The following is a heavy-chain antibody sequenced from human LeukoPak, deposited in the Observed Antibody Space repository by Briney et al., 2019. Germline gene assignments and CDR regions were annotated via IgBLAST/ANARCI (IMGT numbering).Heavy chain of an antibody. CDR2: IYYSGST. CDR3: ARVDDYSNLYYFDY. CDR1: GGSISRGDYY. Sequence: SETLSLTCTVSGGSISRGDYYWSWIRQPPGKGLEWIGYIYYSGSTYYNPSLKSRVTISVDTSKNQFSLKLSSVTAADAAVYYCARVDDYSNLYYFDYWGQGTLVTVSS. D-gene: IGHD4-11*01. V-gene: IGHV4-30-4*08. J-gene: IGHJ4*02.